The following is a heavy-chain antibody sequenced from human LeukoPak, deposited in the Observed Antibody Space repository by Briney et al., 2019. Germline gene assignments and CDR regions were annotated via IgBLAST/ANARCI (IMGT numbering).Heavy chain of an antibody. D-gene: IGHD3-3*01. J-gene: IGHJ6*03. CDR2: INPSGGST. Sequence: GASVKVSCKASGYTFTSYYMHWVRQAPGQGLEWMGIINPSGGSTSYAQKFQGRVTMTRDTSTSTVYMELSSLRSEDTAVYYCARDSSPDDFWSGYLSPTLQAYYMDVWGKGTTVTVSS. CDR3: ARDSSPDDFWSGYLSPTLQAYYMDV. V-gene: IGHV1-46*01. CDR1: GYTFTSYY.